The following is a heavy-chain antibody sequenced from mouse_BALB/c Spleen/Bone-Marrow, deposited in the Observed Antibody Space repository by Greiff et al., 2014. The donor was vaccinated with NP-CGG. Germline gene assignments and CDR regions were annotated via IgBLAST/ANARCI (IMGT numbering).Heavy chain of an antibody. CDR3: ARREGNHAAWFAY. CDR2: IHYSGST. V-gene: IGHV3-1*02. D-gene: IGHD2-1*01. J-gene: IGHJ3*01. Sequence: EVQLQQSGPDLVKPSQSPSLTCTVTGYSITSGYSWHWIRQLPGNKLEWMGYIHYSGSTNYNPSLKSRISTTRDTSKNQFFLQLNSVTTEDTATYYCARREGNHAAWFAYWGQGTLVTVSA. CDR1: GYSITSGYS.